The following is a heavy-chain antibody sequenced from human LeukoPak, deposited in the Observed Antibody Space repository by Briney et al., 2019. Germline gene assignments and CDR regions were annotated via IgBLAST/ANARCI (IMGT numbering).Heavy chain of an antibody. D-gene: IGHD3-3*01. J-gene: IGHJ4*02. CDR1: GYTFTSYD. CDR3: ARGNPSIGRFLEWLPNPDY. V-gene: IGHV1-8*01. CDR2: MNPNSGNT. Sequence: ASVKVSCKASGYTFTSYDINWVRQATGQGLEWMGWMNPNSGNTGYAQKFQGRVTMTRNTSISTAYMELSSLTSEDTAVYYCARGNPSIGRFLEWLPNPDYWGQGTLVTDSS.